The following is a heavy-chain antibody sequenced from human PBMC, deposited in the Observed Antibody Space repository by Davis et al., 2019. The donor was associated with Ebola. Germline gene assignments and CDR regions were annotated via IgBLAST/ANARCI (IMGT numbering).Heavy chain of an antibody. CDR1: GGTFSSYA. D-gene: IGHD1-1*01. J-gene: IGHJ5*02. Sequence: SVQVSCKASGGTFSSYAISWVRQAPGHGLEWMGGIIPIFGTANYAQKFQGRVTITADKSTSTAYMELSSLRSEDTAVYYCARDDDDDNWCDPWGQGTLVTVSS. V-gene: IGHV1-69*06. CDR3: ARDDDDDNWCDP. CDR2: IIPIFGTA.